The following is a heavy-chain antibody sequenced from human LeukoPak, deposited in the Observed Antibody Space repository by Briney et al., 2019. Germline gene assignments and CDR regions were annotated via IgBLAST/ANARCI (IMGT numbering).Heavy chain of an antibody. J-gene: IGHJ4*02. CDR3: ASLGPPNYFDY. V-gene: IGHV1-69*04. D-gene: IGHD3-10*01. CDR1: GGTFSSYA. CDR2: IIPILGIA. Sequence: ASVEVSCKASGGTFSSYAISWVRQAPGQGLEWMGRIIPILGIANYAQKFQGRVRITADKSTSTAYMELSSLRSEDTAVYYCASLGPPNYFDYWGQGTLVTVSS.